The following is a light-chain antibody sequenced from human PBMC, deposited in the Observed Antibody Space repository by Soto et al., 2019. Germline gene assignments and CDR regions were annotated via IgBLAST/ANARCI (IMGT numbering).Light chain of an antibody. CDR3: MQALQSLT. J-gene: IGKJ5*01. CDR2: AAS. CDR1: QGISSW. Sequence: DIQMTQSPSSVSASVGDRVTITCRASQGISSWLAWYQQEPGKAPKLLIYAASSLQSGVPDRFSGSGSGTDFTLKINRVEAEDVGTYYCMQALQSLTFGQGTRLEIK. V-gene: IGKV1D-12*01.